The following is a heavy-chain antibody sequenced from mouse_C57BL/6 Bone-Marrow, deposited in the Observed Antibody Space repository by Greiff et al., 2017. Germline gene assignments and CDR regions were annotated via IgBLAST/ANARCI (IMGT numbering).Heavy chain of an antibody. Sequence: VKLQESGAELARPGASVKLSCKASGYTFTSYGISWVKQRTGQGLEWIGALYPRSGNTYYNEKFKGKATLTADKSSSTAYMELRSLTSEDSAVYFCARGQLRLRFAYWGQGTLVTVSA. CDR1: GYTFTSYG. CDR2: LYPRSGNT. V-gene: IGHV1-81*01. J-gene: IGHJ3*01. D-gene: IGHD3-2*02. CDR3: ARGQLRLRFAY.